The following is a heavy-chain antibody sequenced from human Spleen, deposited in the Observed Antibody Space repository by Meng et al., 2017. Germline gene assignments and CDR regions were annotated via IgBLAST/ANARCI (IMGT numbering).Heavy chain of an antibody. Sequence: SETLSLTCTVSGGSASSGSYYWSWIRQPPGKGLEWIGYIYYSGSTYYNPSLKSRVTISVDTSKNQFSLKLSSVTAADSAVYYCARGPTTMAHDFDYWGQGTLVTVSS. CDR2: IYYSGST. J-gene: IGHJ4*02. D-gene: IGHD4-11*01. CDR1: GGSASSGSYY. V-gene: IGHV4-61*01. CDR3: ARGPTTMAHDFDY.